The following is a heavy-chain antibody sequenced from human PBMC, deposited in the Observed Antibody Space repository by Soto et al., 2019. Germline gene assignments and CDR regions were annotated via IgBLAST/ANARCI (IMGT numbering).Heavy chain of an antibody. CDR3: ARGAQGFFPVSGIYFYFDH. CDR1: GSIFTDHL. J-gene: IGHJ4*02. CDR2: VHPDSGGT. Sequence: ASVKVSCKTSGSIFTDHLIHWVRQSPGQGLQWVGWVHPDSGGTNVAQAFQDRVTMTADTSITTAYMDLARLRPDDTAIFYCARGAQGFFPVSGIYFYFDHWGQGTPVTVS. D-gene: IGHD3-22*01. V-gene: IGHV1-2*02.